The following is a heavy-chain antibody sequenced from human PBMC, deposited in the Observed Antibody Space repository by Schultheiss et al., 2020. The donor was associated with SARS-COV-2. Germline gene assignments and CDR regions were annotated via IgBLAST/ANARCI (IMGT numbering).Heavy chain of an antibody. CDR2: IYYKGST. Sequence: SETLSLTCTVSGGSISPYYWSWIRQPPGKGLEWIGYIYYKGSTNYNPSYKSRVTISLDTSKNQFSLKLSSVTAADTAVYYCARDRYYGSGRTSYYYYYGMDVWGQGTTVTVSS. CDR1: GGSISPYY. CDR3: ARDRYYGSGRTSYYYYYGMDV. V-gene: IGHV4-59*12. D-gene: IGHD3-10*01. J-gene: IGHJ6*02.